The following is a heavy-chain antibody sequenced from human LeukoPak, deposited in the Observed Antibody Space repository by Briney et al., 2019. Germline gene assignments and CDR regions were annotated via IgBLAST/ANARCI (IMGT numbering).Heavy chain of an antibody. V-gene: IGHV3-9*01. CDR2: ISWNRGSI. J-gene: IGHJ5*01. D-gene: IGHD3-10*01. Sequence: GGSLRLSCAASGFTFDDYAMHWVRQAPGKGLEWVSGISWNRGSIGHADSVKGRFTISRDNAKNSLYLQMNSLRAEDTALYYCAKGGGLWFGELPPFDPWGQGTLVTVSS. CDR1: GFTFDDYA. CDR3: AKGGGLWFGELPPFDP.